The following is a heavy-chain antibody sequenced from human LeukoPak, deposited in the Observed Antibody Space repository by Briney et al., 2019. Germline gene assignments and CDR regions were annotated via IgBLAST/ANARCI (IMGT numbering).Heavy chain of an antibody. Sequence: ASVKVSCKASGYTFTSYAMHWVRQAPGQRLEWMGWINAGNGNTKYSQEFQGRVTITRDTSASTAYMELSSLRSEDTAVYYCARGHCSGGSCYHPAEYFQHWGQGTLVTVSS. V-gene: IGHV1-3*03. CDR2: INAGNGNT. CDR1: GYTFTSYA. D-gene: IGHD2-15*01. J-gene: IGHJ1*01. CDR3: ARGHCSGGSCYHPAEYFQH.